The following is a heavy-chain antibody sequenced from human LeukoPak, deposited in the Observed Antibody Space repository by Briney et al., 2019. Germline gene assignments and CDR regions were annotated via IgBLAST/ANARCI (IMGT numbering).Heavy chain of an antibody. J-gene: IGHJ4*02. D-gene: IGHD2-21*01. CDR1: GFTFSSYG. CDR3: VRDVKNPSTVIGLFDY. V-gene: IGHV3-30*03. Sequence: GGSLRLSCAASGFTFSSYGMHWVRQAPGKGLEWVAVISYDGSNKYYADSVKGRFTISRDNSKNTLYLQMNSLRAEDTAVYYCVRDVKNPSTVIGLFDYWGQGTLVTVSS. CDR2: ISYDGSNK.